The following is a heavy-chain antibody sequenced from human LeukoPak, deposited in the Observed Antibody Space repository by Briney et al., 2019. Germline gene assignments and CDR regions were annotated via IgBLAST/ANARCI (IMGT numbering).Heavy chain of an antibody. D-gene: IGHD4-17*01. J-gene: IGHJ4*02. CDR3: ARETTVIKKIDY. V-gene: IGHV3-9*01. CDR1: GFTFDDYA. CDR2: ISWNSGSI. Sequence: PGRSLRLSCAASGFTFDDYAMHWVRQAPGKGLEWVSGISWNSGSIGYADSVKGRFTISRDNAKNSLYLQMNSLRDEDTAIYYCARETTVIKKIDYWGQGTLVTVSS.